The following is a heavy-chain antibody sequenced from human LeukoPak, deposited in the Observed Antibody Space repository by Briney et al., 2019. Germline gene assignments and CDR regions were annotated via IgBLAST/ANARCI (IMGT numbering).Heavy chain of an antibody. CDR2: ISGSGGST. Sequence: GGSLRLSCAASGFTFSSHGMSWVRQAPGKGLEWVSAISGSGGSTYYADSVKGRFTISRDNSKNTLYLQMNSLKAEDTAVYYCARMHHKIAAAGKNWFDPWGQGTLVTVSS. J-gene: IGHJ5*02. CDR3: ARMHHKIAAAGKNWFDP. CDR1: GFTFSSHG. V-gene: IGHV3-23*01. D-gene: IGHD6-13*01.